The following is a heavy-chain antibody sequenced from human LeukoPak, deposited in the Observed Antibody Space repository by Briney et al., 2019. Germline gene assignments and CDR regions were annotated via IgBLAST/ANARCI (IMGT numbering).Heavy chain of an antibody. J-gene: IGHJ4*02. D-gene: IGHD3-10*01. CDR2: IYYSGST. Sequence: PSETLSLTCTISGGSISNYYWSWIRQPPGKGLEWIGYIYYSGSTNYNPSLKSRVTMSVDTSKNQFSLKLSSVTAADTAVYYCARVKRGLGEIDYWGQGTLVTVSS. V-gene: IGHV4-59*12. CDR3: ARVKRGLGEIDY. CDR1: GGSISNYY.